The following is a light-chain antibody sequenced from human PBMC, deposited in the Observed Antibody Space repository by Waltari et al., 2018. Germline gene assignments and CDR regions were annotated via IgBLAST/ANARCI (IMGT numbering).Light chain of an antibody. CDR1: TSYVGGYNY. Sequence: QSALPQPASVSGSPAQSITISSTGTTSYVGGYNYVPWYQQHPGKAPKLMIYEVSNRPSGVSNRFSGSKSGNTASLTISGLQAEDEADYYCSSYTSSSTLFGGGTKLTVL. CDR2: EVS. V-gene: IGLV2-14*01. J-gene: IGLJ2*01. CDR3: SSYTSSSTL.